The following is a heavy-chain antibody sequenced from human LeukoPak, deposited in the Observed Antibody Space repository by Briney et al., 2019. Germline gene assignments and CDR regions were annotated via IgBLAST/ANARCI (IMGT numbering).Heavy chain of an antibody. CDR3: ARDCGGDCYAGYYYYYYYMDV. V-gene: IGHV3-23*01. J-gene: IGHJ6*03. D-gene: IGHD2-21*01. CDR2: ISGSGGST. CDR1: GFTFSNYY. Sequence: PGGSLRLSCAASGFTFSNYYMNWVRQAPGKGLEWVSAISGSGGSTYYADSVKGRFTISRDNSKNTLYLQMNSLRAEDTAVYYCARDCGGDCYAGYYYYYYYMDVWGKGTTVTVSS.